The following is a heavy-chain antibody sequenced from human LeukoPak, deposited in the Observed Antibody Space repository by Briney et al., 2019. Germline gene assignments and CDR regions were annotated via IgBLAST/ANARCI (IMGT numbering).Heavy chain of an antibody. CDR3: ARSNHADDF. Sequence: PGGSLRLSCAASGFTFSDYWMHWVRQVPGKGLVWVSRINTSGSSTTYAESVKGRFTISRDNAKNTLYLQMDSLRAEDTGVYYCARSNHADDFWGRGTLVTVSS. CDR2: INTSGSST. J-gene: IGHJ4*02. CDR1: GFTFSDYW. V-gene: IGHV3-74*03. D-gene: IGHD1-14*01.